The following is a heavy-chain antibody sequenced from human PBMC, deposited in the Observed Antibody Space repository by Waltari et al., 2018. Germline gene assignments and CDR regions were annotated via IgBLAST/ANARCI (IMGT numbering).Heavy chain of an antibody. J-gene: IGHJ3*02. CDR1: GFTFSSYS. Sequence: EVQLVESGGGLVQPGGSLRLSCAASGFTFSSYSMNWVRQAPGKGLEWVSVIYSGGSTYYADSVKGRFTISRDNSKNTLYLQMNSLRAEDTAVYYCARVGGKTGTTNPYAFDIWGQGTMVTVSS. D-gene: IGHD1-7*01. V-gene: IGHV3-66*01. CDR3: ARVGGKTGTTNPYAFDI. CDR2: IYSGGST.